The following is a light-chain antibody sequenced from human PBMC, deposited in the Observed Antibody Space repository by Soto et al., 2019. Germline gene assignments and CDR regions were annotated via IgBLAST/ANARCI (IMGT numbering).Light chain of an antibody. CDR1: QSVSSSS. Sequence: EMVLTQSPGTLSLSPGERATLSCRASQSVSSSSLAWYQQKPGQSPRLLIYGASSRDNGIPDRFSGSGSATDFTLTISRLEPEDFAVYYCQQYGSSPQTFGQGTKVEIK. J-gene: IGKJ1*01. CDR2: GAS. V-gene: IGKV3-20*01. CDR3: QQYGSSPQT.